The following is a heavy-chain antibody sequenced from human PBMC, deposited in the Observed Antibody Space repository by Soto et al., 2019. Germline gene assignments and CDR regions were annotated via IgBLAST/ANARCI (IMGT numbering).Heavy chain of an antibody. J-gene: IGHJ6*02. CDR3: ARDYYGSAHYYGMDV. D-gene: IGHD3-10*01. Sequence: SETLSLTCTVSGGSISSGGYYWSWIRQHPGKGLEWIGYIYYSGSTYYNPSLKSRVTISVDTSKNQFSLKLSSVTAADTAVYYCARDYYGSAHYYGMDVWGQGTTVTVSS. CDR2: IYYSGST. CDR1: GGSISSGGYY. V-gene: IGHV4-31*03.